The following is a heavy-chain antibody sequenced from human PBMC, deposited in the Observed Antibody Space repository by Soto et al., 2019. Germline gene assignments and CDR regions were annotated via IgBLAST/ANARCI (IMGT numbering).Heavy chain of an antibody. V-gene: IGHV4-30-2*01. CDR3: ARAPCSGSTCRPGAFDI. Sequence: QLQLQESDSGLVKPSQTLSLTCAVSGDSVSSGDYSWNWIRQPPGKGLEWIGYIYRTGHTYYNPSLMRRVTIAVDRSKNQFSLKVTSVTAADTAVYCCARAPCSGSTCRPGAFDIWGQGYMVTVSS. CDR2: IYRTGHT. J-gene: IGHJ3*02. CDR1: GDSVSSGDYS. D-gene: IGHD3-22*01.